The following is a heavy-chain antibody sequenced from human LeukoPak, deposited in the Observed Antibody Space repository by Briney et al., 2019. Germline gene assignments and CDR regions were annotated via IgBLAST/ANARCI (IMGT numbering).Heavy chain of an antibody. CDR2: ISYDGNNK. CDR1: GFTFNSYA. J-gene: IGHJ4*02. V-gene: IGHV3-30*04. CDR3: ARDRRKWELNFDY. D-gene: IGHD1-26*01. Sequence: GGSLRLSCAASGFTFNSYAMHWVRQAPGKGLEWVAVISYDGNNKYYADSVKGRFTISRDNSKNTLYLQMNSLRTEDTAVYYCARDRRKWELNFDYWGQGTLVTVSS.